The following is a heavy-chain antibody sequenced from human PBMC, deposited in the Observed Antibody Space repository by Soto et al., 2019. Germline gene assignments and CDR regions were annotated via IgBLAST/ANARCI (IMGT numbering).Heavy chain of an antibody. CDR1: GYTLTELS. D-gene: IGHD2-15*01. J-gene: IGHJ3*02. CDR2: FDPEDGET. V-gene: IGHV1-24*01. CDR3: VLPAGYERYAFDI. Sequence: ASVKVSCKVSGYTLTELSMHWVRQAPGKGLEWMGGFDPEDGETIYAQKFQGRVTMTEDTSTDTAYMELSSLRSEDTAVYYCVLPAGYERYAFDIWGQGTMVTVSS.